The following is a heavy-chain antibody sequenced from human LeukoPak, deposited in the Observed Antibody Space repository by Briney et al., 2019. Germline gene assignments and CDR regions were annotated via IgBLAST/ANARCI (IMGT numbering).Heavy chain of an antibody. CDR1: GFTFSSYS. D-gene: IGHD1-1*01. J-gene: IGHJ4*02. CDR3: ASQPTTRWGY. Sequence: GGSLRLSCAASGFTFSSYSMNWVRQAPGKGLEWVSSISSSSSYIYYADSVKGRFTISRDNAKNSLYLQMDTLRAEDTAMYYCASQPTTRWGYWGQGTLVSVSS. CDR2: ISSSSSYI. V-gene: IGHV3-21*01.